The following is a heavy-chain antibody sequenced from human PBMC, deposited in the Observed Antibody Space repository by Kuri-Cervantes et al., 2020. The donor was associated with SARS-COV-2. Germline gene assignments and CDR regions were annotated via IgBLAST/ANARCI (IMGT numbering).Heavy chain of an antibody. CDR3: ARATRITIFGNDAFDI. D-gene: IGHD3-3*01. Sequence: GESLKISCAASGFTFSSYAMSWVRQATGKGLEWVSAISGSGGSTYYADSVKGRFTISRDDSKNSLYLQMNSLKTEDPAVYYCARATRITIFGNDAFDIWGQGTMVTVSS. V-gene: IGHV3-23*01. J-gene: IGHJ3*02. CDR2: ISGSGGST. CDR1: GFTFSSYA.